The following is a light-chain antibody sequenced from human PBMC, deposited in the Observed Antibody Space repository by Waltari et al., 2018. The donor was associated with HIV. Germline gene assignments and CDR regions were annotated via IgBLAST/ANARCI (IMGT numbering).Light chain of an antibody. J-gene: IGLJ3*02. Sequence: QSVLTQPPSLSGAPGQTVTISCTGTSSNIGADYHVHWYQQLPGTAPKLLIYGNTIRPSGVPDRFSGSKSGTSASLAITGLQADDEADYYCQSYDSSLSAWVFGGGTKQTVL. CDR3: QSYDSSLSAWV. V-gene: IGLV1-40*01. CDR2: GNT. CDR1: SSNIGADYH.